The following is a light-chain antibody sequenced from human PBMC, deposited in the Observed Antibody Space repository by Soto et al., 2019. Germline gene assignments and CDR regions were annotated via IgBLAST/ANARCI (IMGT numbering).Light chain of an antibody. CDR2: EGS. CDR1: SSDVGSYNL. J-gene: IGLJ2*01. CDR3: CSYAGSSTLV. V-gene: IGLV2-23*01. Sequence: QYALTQPASVSGSPGQSITISCTGNSSDVGSYNLVSWYQQHPGKAPKLMIYEGSKRPSGVSNRFSGSKSGNTASLTISGLQAEDEADYYCCSYAGSSTLVFGGGTKLTVL.